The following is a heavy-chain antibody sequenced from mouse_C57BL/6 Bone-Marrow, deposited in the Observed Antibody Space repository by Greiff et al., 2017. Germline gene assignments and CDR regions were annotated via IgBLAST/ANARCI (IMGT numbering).Heavy chain of an antibody. CDR2: ISSGGSYT. CDR3: ARYGSSYWYCDV. CDR1: GFTFSSYG. D-gene: IGHD1-1*01. J-gene: IGHJ1*03. V-gene: IGHV5-6*01. Sequence: EVQLVESGGDLVKPGGSLKLSCATSGFTFSSYGMSWVRQTPDKRLEWVATISSGGSYTYYPDSVKGRFTISRDNAKNTLYLQMSSLKSEDTAMYYCARYGSSYWYCDVWGTGTTVTVSS.